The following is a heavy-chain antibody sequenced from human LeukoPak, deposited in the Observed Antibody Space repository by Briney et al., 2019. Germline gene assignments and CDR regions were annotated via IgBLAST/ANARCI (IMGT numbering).Heavy chain of an antibody. CDR2: INHSGST. CDR1: GGSFSGYY. J-gene: IGHJ3*02. Sequence: PSETLSLTCAAYGGSFSGYYWSWIRQPPGKGLEWIGEINHSGSTNYNPSLKSRVTISVDTSKNQFSLKLSSVTAADTAVYYCARPPDYDILTGSDDAFDIWGQGTMVTVSS. CDR3: ARPPDYDILTGSDDAFDI. V-gene: IGHV4-34*01. D-gene: IGHD3-9*01.